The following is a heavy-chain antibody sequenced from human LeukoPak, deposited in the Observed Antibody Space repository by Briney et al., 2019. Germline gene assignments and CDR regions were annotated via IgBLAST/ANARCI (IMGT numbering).Heavy chain of an antibody. J-gene: IGHJ4*02. Sequence: PSEPLSLTCNVSGCTISSGGYYWSWIRQHPGKGLEWIGYIYYSGSTYYNPSLKSRVTISVDTSKNQFSLKLSSVTAADTAVYYCARCIAAPLEIGYWGQGTLVTVSS. V-gene: IGHV4-31*03. CDR1: GCTISSGGYY. D-gene: IGHD6-6*01. CDR2: IYYSGST. CDR3: ARCIAAPLEIGY.